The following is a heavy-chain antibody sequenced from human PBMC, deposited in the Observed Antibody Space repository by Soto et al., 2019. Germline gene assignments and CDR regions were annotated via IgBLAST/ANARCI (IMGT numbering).Heavy chain of an antibody. Sequence: PGGSLRLSCAASGCTFSSYSMSWVRQAPGKGLEWVSYISSSSSTIYYADSVKGRFTISRDNAKNSLYLQMNSLRDEDTAVYYCARGDIVLMQGWGQGTLVTVSS. D-gene: IGHD2-8*01. CDR2: ISSSSSTI. CDR3: ARGDIVLMQG. J-gene: IGHJ4*02. CDR1: GCTFSSYS. V-gene: IGHV3-48*02.